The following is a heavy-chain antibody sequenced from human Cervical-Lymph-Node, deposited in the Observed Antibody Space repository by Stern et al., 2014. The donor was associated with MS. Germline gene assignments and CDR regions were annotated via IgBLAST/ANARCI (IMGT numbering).Heavy chain of an antibody. CDR2: IFPGGSDI. CDR1: GYTFTSYW. Sequence: EVQLVESGPEVKRPGESLKISCQASGYTFTSYWIGWVRQMPGKGLEWIAIIFPGGSDIRYSPSFQGPVTISADKSSSTAYLQWTNLKASDTAIYYCARQRYFDYWGQGTLVTVSS. CDR3: ARQRYFDY. J-gene: IGHJ4*02. V-gene: IGHV5-51*01.